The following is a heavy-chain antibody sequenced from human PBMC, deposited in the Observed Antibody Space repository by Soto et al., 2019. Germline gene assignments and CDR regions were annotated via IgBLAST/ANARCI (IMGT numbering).Heavy chain of an antibody. Sequence: SETLSLTCTVSGGSISNQFWSWIRQPPGKGLEWIGYISYTGNTNYNPSLKSRLTISVDTSKSQFSLKLTSVTAADTAVYYCARDLGTTSRFDPWGQGTLVTVSS. J-gene: IGHJ5*02. CDR3: ARDLGTTSRFDP. V-gene: IGHV4-59*11. CDR1: GGSISNQF. CDR2: ISYTGNT. D-gene: IGHD2-2*01.